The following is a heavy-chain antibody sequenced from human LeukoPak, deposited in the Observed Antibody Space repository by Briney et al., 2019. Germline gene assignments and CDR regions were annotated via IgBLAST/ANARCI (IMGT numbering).Heavy chain of an antibody. J-gene: IGHJ1*01. CDR3: VRDDDFWSGYYRD. CDR1: GFTVSSNY. V-gene: IGHV3-66*02. CDR2: IYSGGST. D-gene: IGHD3-3*01. Sequence: PGGSLRLSCAASGFTVSSNYMSWVRQAPGKGLEWVSVIYSGGSTYYADSVKGRFTISRDNSKNTLYLQMNSLRAEDTAVYYCVRDDDFWSGYYRDWGQGTLVTVSS.